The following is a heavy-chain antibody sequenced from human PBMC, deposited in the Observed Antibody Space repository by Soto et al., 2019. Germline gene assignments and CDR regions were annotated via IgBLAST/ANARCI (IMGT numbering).Heavy chain of an antibody. V-gene: IGHV3-72*01. CDR1: GFTFSDHY. D-gene: IGHD5-12*01. CDR2: TRNKANSYTT. CDR3: ARGDSGYDFLSFGYYGMDV. J-gene: IGHJ6*02. Sequence: EVQLVESGGGLVQPGGSLRLSCAASGFTFSDHYMDWVRQAPGKGLEWVGRTRNKANSYTTEYAASVKGRFTISRDDSKNSLYLQMNSLKTEDTAVYYCARGDSGYDFLSFGYYGMDVWGQGTTVTVSS.